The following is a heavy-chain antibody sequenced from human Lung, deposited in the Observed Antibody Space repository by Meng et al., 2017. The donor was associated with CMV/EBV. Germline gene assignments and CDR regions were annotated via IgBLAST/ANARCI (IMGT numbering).Heavy chain of an antibody. CDR2: INQGGSEK. CDR3: ATSISGFFDN. J-gene: IGHJ4*02. CDR1: GFTFSNYW. D-gene: IGHD3-22*01. V-gene: IGHV3-7*01. Sequence: AGSXSLSCAASGFTFSNYWMSWVRQAPGRGLEWVANINQGGSEKYYVDSVMGRFTVSRDNAKNSLYLQMNGLRAEDTARYYCATSISGFFDNWGQGALVTVSS.